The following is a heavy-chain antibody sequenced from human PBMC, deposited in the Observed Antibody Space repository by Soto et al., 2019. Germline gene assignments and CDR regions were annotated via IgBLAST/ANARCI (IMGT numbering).Heavy chain of an antibody. Sequence: EVQLVESGGDLVQPGRSLRLSCTTSGFTFGEYAVSWLRQAPGKGLEWVSFIRSKVSGGTAEYAASVKGRFTISRDDSKSIAYLQMNSLKIEDTAVYCTRDLLGVRAFDIWGQGTMVTVSS. D-gene: IGHD3-16*01. V-gene: IGHV3-49*03. CDR2: IRSKVSGGTA. CDR1: GFTFGEYA. CDR3: TRDLLGVRAFDI. J-gene: IGHJ3*02.